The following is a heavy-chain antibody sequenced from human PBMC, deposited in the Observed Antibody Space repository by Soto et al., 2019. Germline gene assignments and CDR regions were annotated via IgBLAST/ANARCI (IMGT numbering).Heavy chain of an antibody. V-gene: IGHV3-33*01. CDR2: IWYDGSNK. D-gene: IGHD5-18*01. CDR1: GFTFSSYG. J-gene: IGHJ4*02. CDR3: ARDRVRDTAMVTIDY. Sequence: PGGSLRLSCAASGFTFSSYGMHWVRQAPGKGLEWVAVIWYDGSNKYYADSVKGRFTISRDNSKNTLYLQMNSLRAEDTAVYYCARDRVRDTAMVTIDYWGQGTLVTVSS.